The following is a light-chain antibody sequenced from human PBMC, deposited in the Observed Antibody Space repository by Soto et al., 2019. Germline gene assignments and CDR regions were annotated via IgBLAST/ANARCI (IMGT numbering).Light chain of an antibody. CDR2: KAS. CDR3: HHYNSYSEA. V-gene: IGKV1-5*03. J-gene: IGKJ1*01. CDR1: QTISGW. Sequence: DIQMTQSPSTLSGSVGDRVTITCRASQTISGWLSWYQQKPGKAPKLLIYKASTLKSGVPSRFSGSGSGTEFTLTISSLQPDDFATYYCHHYNSYSEAFGQATTVDI.